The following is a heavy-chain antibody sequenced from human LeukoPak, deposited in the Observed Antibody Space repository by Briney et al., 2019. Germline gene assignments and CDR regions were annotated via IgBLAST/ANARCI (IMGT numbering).Heavy chain of an antibody. CDR3: ARSASSTSRSAFDI. CDR2: IYYSGST. CDR1: GGSISSYY. Sequence: SETLSLTCTVSGGSISSYYWSWIRQPPGKGLEWIGYIYYSGSTNYNPSLKSRVTISVDTSKNQFSLTLNSVTAADTAVYYCARSASSTSRSAFDIWGQGTRVTASS. V-gene: IGHV4-59*01. J-gene: IGHJ3*02.